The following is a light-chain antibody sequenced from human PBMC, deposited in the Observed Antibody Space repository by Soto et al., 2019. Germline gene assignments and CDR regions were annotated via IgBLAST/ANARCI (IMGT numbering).Light chain of an antibody. Sequence: EIVMRQSPDTLYVSPGARATLSCRASQSVSSDLAWYHKKPGQAPRLIIYDASKRATGIPARFSGSESGTDFTLTISSLEPEDLAVYDGQQRSNWPPITFGQGTRLEIK. CDR3: QQRSNWPPIT. CDR2: DAS. J-gene: IGKJ5*01. CDR1: QSVSSD. V-gene: IGKV3-11*01.